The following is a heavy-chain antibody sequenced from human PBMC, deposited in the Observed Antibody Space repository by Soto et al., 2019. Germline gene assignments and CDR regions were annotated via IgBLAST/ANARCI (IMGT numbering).Heavy chain of an antibody. V-gene: IGHV4-31*03. CDR2: IFNSGSA. J-gene: IGHJ6*02. D-gene: IGHD4-4*01. CDR3: ARGAVTNLYYYYYGMDV. Sequence: PSETLSLTRTVSGGSISSDGYYWSWIRQHPGKGLEWTGYIFNSGSAYYSPSLKSRVTISVDTSKNQFSLWLSSVTAADTAVYYCARGAVTNLYYYYYGMDVWGQGTTVTVSS. CDR1: GGSISSDGYY.